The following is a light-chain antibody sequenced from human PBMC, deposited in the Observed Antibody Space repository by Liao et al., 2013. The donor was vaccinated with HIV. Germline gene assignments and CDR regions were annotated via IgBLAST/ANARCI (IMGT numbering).Light chain of an antibody. Sequence: SYELTQPPSVSVAPGKTARITCGGNNIGSKSVHWHQQKPGQAPVLVIYYDSDRPSGIPERFSGSNSGNLATLTISRVEAGDEADYYCQVWDNGDDRVVFGGGTKLTVL. J-gene: IGLJ2*01. V-gene: IGLV3-21*04. CDR1: NIGSKS. CDR2: YDS. CDR3: QVWDNGDDRVV.